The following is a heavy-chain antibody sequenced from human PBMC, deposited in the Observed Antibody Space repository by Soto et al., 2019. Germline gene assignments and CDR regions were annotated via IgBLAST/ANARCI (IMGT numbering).Heavy chain of an antibody. CDR2: MKKDGSAK. D-gene: IGHD3-3*01. CDR1: GFSFGDYW. J-gene: IGHJ4*02. CDR3: AKLGSGYYTGLYFDY. V-gene: IGHV3-7*03. Sequence: EVQLVESGGASVQRGGSLRLSCAASGFSFGDYWMSWVRQAPGKGLEWVAHMKKDGSAKYYVDSVKGRFTVSRDKSRNALYLQMNSLRAEDTAVYYCAKLGSGYYTGLYFDYWGQGTLVTVSS.